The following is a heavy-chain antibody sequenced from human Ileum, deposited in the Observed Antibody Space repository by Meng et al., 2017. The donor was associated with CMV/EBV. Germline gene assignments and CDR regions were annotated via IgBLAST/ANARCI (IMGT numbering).Heavy chain of an antibody. CDR3: AKCSTSSCYCRSDY. D-gene: IGHD2-2*01. V-gene: IGHV3-23*01. Sequence: GPLLGSGCGVVQAGVSLGLSGAASGFTFSSYAMSWVRQAPGKGLEWVSVIGGSDGSAYYTDSVKGRFTISRDNSKNTLYVQMNSLRAEDTAVYYCAKCSTSSCYCRSDYWGQGTLVTVSS. CDR1: GFTFSSYA. CDR2: IGGSDGSA. J-gene: IGHJ4*02.